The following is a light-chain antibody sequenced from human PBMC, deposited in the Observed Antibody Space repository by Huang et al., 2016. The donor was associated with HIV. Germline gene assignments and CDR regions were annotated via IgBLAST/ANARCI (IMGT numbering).Light chain of an antibody. Sequence: EVLLTQSPATLSVSPGERATLSCRASQSVSTNLDWYPQKPGQAPRLLIYGASTRATGVPARFSGSGSGTEFTLTISSLQSEDSAVYYCQQYNSWPPLFTFGPGTKVDIK. CDR1: QSVSTN. CDR3: QQYNSWPPLFT. CDR2: GAS. V-gene: IGKV3-15*01. J-gene: IGKJ3*01.